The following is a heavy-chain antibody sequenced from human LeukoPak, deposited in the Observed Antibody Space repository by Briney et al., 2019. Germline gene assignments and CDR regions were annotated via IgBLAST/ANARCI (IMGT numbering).Heavy chain of an antibody. CDR1: GFTFTKFW. V-gene: IGHV3-7*01. D-gene: IGHD2-21*02. Sequence: GGSLRLSCEASGFTFTKFWMSWVRQAPGKGLEWLANIQEDGKKENYVDSVRGRFTISRDNAKNSIYLQMNSLRVEDTAVYYCAKDIVGGGDDYWGQGTLVIVSS. J-gene: IGHJ4*02. CDR2: IQEDGKKE. CDR3: AKDIVGGGDDY.